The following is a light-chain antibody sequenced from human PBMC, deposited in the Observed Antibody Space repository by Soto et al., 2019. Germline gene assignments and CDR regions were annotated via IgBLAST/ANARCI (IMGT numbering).Light chain of an antibody. V-gene: IGLV2-23*02. CDR1: SSDLGSYNL. CDR3: CSYAGNSSYV. Sequence: QSALAQPASVSGSPGQSITISCTGTSSDLGSYNLVSWYQQHPGKAPKFMIYEVSKRPSGVSNRFSGSKSGNTASLTISGLQAEDEAAYYCCSYAGNSSYVFGTGTKVNVL. J-gene: IGLJ1*01. CDR2: EVS.